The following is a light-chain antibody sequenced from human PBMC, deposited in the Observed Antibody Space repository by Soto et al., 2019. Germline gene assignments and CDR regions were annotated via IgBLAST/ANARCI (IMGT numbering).Light chain of an antibody. J-gene: IGLJ2*01. CDR1: NSDVGGYNY. CDR2: DVS. V-gene: IGLV2-14*01. CDR3: SSYTSTSTVV. Sequence: QPVLTQPASVSGSPGQSITISCTGTNSDVGGYNYVSWYQQHPGKAPKLMIYDVSNRPSGVSSRFSGSRSGNTASLTISGLQAEDEADYYCSSYTSTSTVVFGGGTKLTVL.